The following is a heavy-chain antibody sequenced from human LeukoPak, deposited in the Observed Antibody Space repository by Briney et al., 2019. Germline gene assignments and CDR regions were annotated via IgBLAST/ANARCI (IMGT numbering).Heavy chain of an antibody. J-gene: IGHJ4*02. CDR3: ARGVSYYDYVWGSYRPCYFDY. D-gene: IGHD3-16*02. Sequence: SQTLSLTCAVSGGSISSGGYSWSWIRQPPGKGLEWIGYIYHSGSTYYNPSLKSRVTISVDRSKNQFSLKLSSVTAADTAVYYCARGVSYYDYVWGSYRPCYFDYWGREPWSPSPQ. CDR1: GGSISSGGYS. CDR2: IYHSGST. V-gene: IGHV4-30-2*01.